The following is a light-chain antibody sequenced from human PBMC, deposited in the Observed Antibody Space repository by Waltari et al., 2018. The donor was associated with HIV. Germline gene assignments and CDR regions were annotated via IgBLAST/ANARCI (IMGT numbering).Light chain of an antibody. V-gene: IGKV4-1*01. CDR3: QQYYLVPYT. J-gene: IGKJ2*01. CDR2: WAS. CDR1: QSLLYGSNNKNY. Sequence: DVVMTQSPDSLTVSVGERATLNCQSSQSLLYGSNNKNYLAWYQQRPGHRPKLLIYWASTRQSGVPDRFSGSGSGTDFSLTISSLQAEDVAVYYCQQYYLVPYTFGQGTKLEIK.